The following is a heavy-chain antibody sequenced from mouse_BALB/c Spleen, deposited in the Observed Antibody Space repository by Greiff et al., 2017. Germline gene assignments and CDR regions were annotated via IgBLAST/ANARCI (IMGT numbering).Heavy chain of an antibody. Sequence: EVQLQESGAELVKPGASVKLSCTASGFNIKDTYMHWVKQRPEQGLEWIGRIDPANGNTKYDPKFQGKATITADTSSNTAYLQLSSLTSEDTAVYYCARGLPLDYWGQGTTLTVSS. D-gene: IGHD3-3*01. CDR3: ARGLPLDY. J-gene: IGHJ2*01. V-gene: IGHV14-3*02. CDR2: IDPANGNT. CDR1: GFNIKDTY.